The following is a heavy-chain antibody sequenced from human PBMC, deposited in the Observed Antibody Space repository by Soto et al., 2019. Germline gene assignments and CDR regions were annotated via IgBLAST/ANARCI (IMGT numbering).Heavy chain of an antibody. CDR1: GFTFSSYA. CDR2: ISGSGGST. V-gene: IGHV3-23*01. CDR3: AKDPRREWLLPGYYYYYYMDV. Sequence: GGSLRLSCAASGFTFSSYAMSWVRQAPGKGLEWVSAISGSGGSTYYADSVKGRFTISRDNSKNTLYLQMNSLRAEDTAVYYCAKDPRREWLLPGYYYYYYMDVWGKGTTVTVSS. D-gene: IGHD3-3*01. J-gene: IGHJ6*03.